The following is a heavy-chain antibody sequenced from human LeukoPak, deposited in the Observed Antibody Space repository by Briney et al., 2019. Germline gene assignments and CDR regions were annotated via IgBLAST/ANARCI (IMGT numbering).Heavy chain of an antibody. CDR2: ISYDGSNK. CDR1: GFTFSSYA. Sequence: GRSLRLSCAASGFTFSSYAMHWVRQAPGKGLEWVAVISYDGSNKYYADSVKGRFTISRDNSKNTLYLQMNSLRAEDTAAYYCARGRFALPPPFEDYWGQGTLVTVSS. CDR3: ARGRFALPPPFEDY. V-gene: IGHV3-30-3*01. J-gene: IGHJ4*02. D-gene: IGHD3-16*01.